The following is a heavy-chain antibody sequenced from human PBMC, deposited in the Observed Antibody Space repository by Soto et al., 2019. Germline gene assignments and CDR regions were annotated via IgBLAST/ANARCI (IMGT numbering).Heavy chain of an antibody. CDR1: GYTLTELS. Sequence: ASVKVSCKVSGYTLTELSMHWVRQAPGKGLEWMGGFDPEDGETIYAQKFQGRVTMTEDTSTDTAYMELSSLRSEDTAEYYCTTPIYCSSTSCYDYGGQGTLVTVSS. CDR3: TTPIYCSSTSCYDY. V-gene: IGHV1-24*01. J-gene: IGHJ4*02. D-gene: IGHD2-2*01. CDR2: FDPEDGET.